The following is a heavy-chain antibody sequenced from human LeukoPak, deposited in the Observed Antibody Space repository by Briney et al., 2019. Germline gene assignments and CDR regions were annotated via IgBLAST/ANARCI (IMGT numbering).Heavy chain of an antibody. J-gene: IGHJ4*02. D-gene: IGHD2-2*01. V-gene: IGHV3-53*01. CDR2: ITSGGTT. CDR3: AKGGYCSATSCHSNDY. Sequence: SGGSLRLSCAASGFTVSSNYMSWVRQAPGKGLDWVSGITSGGTTYYADSVKGRFTISRDNSKNTLYLEMNSLRAEDTAVYYCAKGGYCSATSCHSNDYWGQGTLVTVSS. CDR1: GFTVSSNY.